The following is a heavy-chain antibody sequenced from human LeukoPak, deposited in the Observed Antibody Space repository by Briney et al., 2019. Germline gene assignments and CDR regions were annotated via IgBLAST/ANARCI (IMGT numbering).Heavy chain of an antibody. CDR3: ARDPGVEIATITLDY. D-gene: IGHD5-24*01. CDR1: GFTFSSYG. V-gene: IGHV3-33*01. CDR2: IWYDGSNK. Sequence: GGSLRLSCAASGFTFSSYGMHWVRQAPGKGLEWVAVIWYDGSNKYYADSVKGRFTISRDNSKNTLYLQMNSLRAEDTAVYYCARDPGVEIATITLDYWGQGTLVTVSS. J-gene: IGHJ4*02.